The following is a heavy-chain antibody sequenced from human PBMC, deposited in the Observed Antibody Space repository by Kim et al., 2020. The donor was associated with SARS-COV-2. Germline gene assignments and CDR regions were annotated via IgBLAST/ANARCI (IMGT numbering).Heavy chain of an antibody. V-gene: IGHV4-39*01. Sequence: SETLSLTCTVSGCSISSSFNYWGWIRQPPGKGLEWIGSVYHSGSTYDSPSLKSRVTVSVDTSKNEFYLKVTSVTAADTAVSFFARLPHDSSGYVDSWGPGILVTVSS. J-gene: IGHJ4*02. D-gene: IGHD3-22*01. CDR3: ARLPHDSSGYVDS. CDR1: GCSISSSFNY. CDR2: VYHSGST.